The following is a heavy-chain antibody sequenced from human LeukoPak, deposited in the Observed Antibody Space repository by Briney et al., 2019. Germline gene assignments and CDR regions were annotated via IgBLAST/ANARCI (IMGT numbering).Heavy chain of an antibody. CDR3: AKVQSITMIVVATLDY. Sequence: GGSLRLSCSASGFTFSSYAMSWVRQAPGKGLEWVSAISGSGGSTYYADSVKGRFTISRDNSKNTLYLQMNSLRAEDTAVYYCAKVQSITMIVVATLDYWGQGTLVTVSS. D-gene: IGHD3-22*01. J-gene: IGHJ4*02. CDR1: GFTFSSYA. CDR2: ISGSGGST. V-gene: IGHV3-23*01.